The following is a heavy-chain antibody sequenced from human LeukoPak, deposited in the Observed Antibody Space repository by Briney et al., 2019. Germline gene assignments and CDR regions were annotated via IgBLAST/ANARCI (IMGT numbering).Heavy chain of an antibody. Sequence: GGSLRLSCAASGFSVSTDHMSWVRQAPGKGLEWVSIIYNDGSTYYADTVKGRFTISRDNSKNTVDLQVNSLRAEDTAVYYCARVDAALDYWGQGTLVTVSS. CDR3: ARVDAALDY. J-gene: IGHJ4*02. D-gene: IGHD6-6*01. V-gene: IGHV3-53*01. CDR2: IYNDGST. CDR1: GFSVSTDH.